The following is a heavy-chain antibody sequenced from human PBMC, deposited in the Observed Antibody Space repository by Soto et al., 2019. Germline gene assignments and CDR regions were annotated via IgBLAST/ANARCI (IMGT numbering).Heavy chain of an antibody. J-gene: IGHJ4*02. Sequence: ASVKVSCKASGYTFTSYGISWVRQAPGQGLEWMGWISAYSGNTNYAQKLQGIVTMTTDTSTSTAYVELRSLRSDDTAVYYCARDTGNYFDYCGQGTLVTVSS. CDR3: ARDTGNYFDY. CDR2: ISAYSGNT. CDR1: GYTFTSYG. V-gene: IGHV1-18*01.